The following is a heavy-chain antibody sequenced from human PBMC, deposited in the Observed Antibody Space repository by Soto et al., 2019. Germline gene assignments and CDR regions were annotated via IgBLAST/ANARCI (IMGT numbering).Heavy chain of an antibody. CDR3: AKFYCISTLCQAPAAKSTGGFEI. D-gene: IGHD2-2*01. V-gene: IGHV3-23*01. J-gene: IGHJ3*02. CDR2: ISGSGVST. CDR1: GFTFSSYA. Sequence: EPQLLESGGGLGHPGGSLRLSCAASGFTFSSYAMSWFRQAPGKGLEWVAAISGSGVSTYYADSVRGRSTIFRDNSKKTVDLQMNRLRAEDTAVYYCAKFYCISTLCQAPAAKSTGGFEIWGQGTLVTVSS.